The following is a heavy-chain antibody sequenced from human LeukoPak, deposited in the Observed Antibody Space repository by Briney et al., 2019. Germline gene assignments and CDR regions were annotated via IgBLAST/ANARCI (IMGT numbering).Heavy chain of an antibody. Sequence: SETLSLTCTVSGGSISSSSYYWGWIRQPPGKGLEWIGEINHSGSTNYNPSLKSRVTISVDTSKNQFSLKLSSVTAADTAVYYCARGGYDYVWGSYRYLDYWGQGTLVTVSS. V-gene: IGHV4-39*07. CDR1: GGSISSSSYY. D-gene: IGHD3-16*02. J-gene: IGHJ4*02. CDR3: ARGGYDYVWGSYRYLDY. CDR2: INHSGST.